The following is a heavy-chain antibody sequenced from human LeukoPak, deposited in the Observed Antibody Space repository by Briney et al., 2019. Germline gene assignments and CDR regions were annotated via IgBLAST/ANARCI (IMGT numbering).Heavy chain of an antibody. Sequence: GGSLRLSCAASGFTISSYWMRWVRQAPGKGLVRVSRISSDGSSTTYADSVKGRFTISRDNAKNTLYLQMNSLRAEDTAVYYCARGYSGSYRVDYWGQGTLVTVSS. CDR2: ISSDGSST. J-gene: IGHJ4*02. CDR1: GFTISSYW. V-gene: IGHV3-74*01. CDR3: ARGYSGSYRVDY. D-gene: IGHD1-26*01.